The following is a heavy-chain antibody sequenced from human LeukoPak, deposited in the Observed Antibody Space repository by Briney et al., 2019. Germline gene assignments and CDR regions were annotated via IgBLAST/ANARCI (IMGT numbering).Heavy chain of an antibody. CDR2: IWYDGSNK. D-gene: IGHD3-22*01. J-gene: IGHJ4*02. V-gene: IGHV3-33*01. CDR1: GFTISSYG. Sequence: GGSLRLSCAASGFTISSYGMHWVRQAPGKGLEWVAVIWYDGSNKYYADSVKGRFTISRDNSKNTLYLQMNSLRAEDTAVYYCARDHVDYYDSSGYYFDYWGQGTLVTVSS. CDR3: ARDHVDYYDSSGYYFDY.